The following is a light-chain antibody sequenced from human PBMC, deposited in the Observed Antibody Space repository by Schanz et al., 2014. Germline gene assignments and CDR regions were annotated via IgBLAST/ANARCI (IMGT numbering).Light chain of an antibody. CDR2: DNS. CDR1: SSNIGAGYG. Sequence: QSVLTQPPSVSGAPGQRVTISCTGSSSNIGAGYGVHWYQQFPGTAPKLLIYDNSRRPSGVPDRFSGSKSGTSASLAITGLQAEDEAGYYCLSYDSSLSGWVFGGGTKLTVL. V-gene: IGLV1-40*01. CDR3: LSYDSSLSGWV. J-gene: IGLJ3*02.